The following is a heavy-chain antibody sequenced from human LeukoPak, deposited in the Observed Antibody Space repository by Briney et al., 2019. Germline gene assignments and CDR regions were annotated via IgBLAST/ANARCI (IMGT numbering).Heavy chain of an antibody. J-gene: IGHJ4*02. CDR3: ARVTYSVFDY. V-gene: IGHV4-38-2*02. CDR1: GYSISSGYY. D-gene: IGHD2-21*01. Sequence: SESLSLTCTVSGYSISSGYYWGWIRQPPGKGLEWIGSIYHSGSTYYNPSLKSRVTISVDTSKNQFSLKLSSVTAADTAVYYCARVTYSVFDYWGQGTLVTVSS. CDR2: IYHSGST.